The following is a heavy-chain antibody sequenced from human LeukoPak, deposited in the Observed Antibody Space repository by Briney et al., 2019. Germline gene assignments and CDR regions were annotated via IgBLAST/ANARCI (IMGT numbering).Heavy chain of an antibody. J-gene: IGHJ5*02. CDR2: INHSGST. V-gene: IGHV4-34*01. Sequence: SETLSLTCAVYGGSFSGYYWSWIRQHPGKGLEWIGEINHSGSTNYNPSLKSRVTISVDTSKNQFSLKLSSVTAADTAVYYCARIARSGYSSWFDPWGQGTLVTVSS. CDR3: ARIARSGYSSWFDP. CDR1: GGSFSGYY. D-gene: IGHD3-3*01.